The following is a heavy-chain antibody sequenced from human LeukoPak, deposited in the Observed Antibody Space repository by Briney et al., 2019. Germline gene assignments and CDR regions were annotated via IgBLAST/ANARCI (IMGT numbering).Heavy chain of an antibody. CDR3: ARDEATEDAFDI. Sequence: ASVKVSCKASGYTFTSHGISWVRQAPGQGLEGMGWISAYNGNTNYVQKLQGRVTMTTDTSTSTAYMELRSLRSDDTAVYYCARDEATEDAFDIWGQGTMVTVSS. D-gene: IGHD5-12*01. V-gene: IGHV1-18*01. CDR1: GYTFTSHG. J-gene: IGHJ3*02. CDR2: ISAYNGNT.